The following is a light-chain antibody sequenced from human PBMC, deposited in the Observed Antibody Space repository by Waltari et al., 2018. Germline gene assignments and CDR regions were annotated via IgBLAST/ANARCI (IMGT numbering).Light chain of an antibody. CDR2: GKN. CDR3: NSRDSSGNHPVG. Sequence: SSELTQHPAVSVALGHPVRITCQGDSLRSYYASWYQQKPGQAPVLVIYGKNNRPSGIPDRFSGSRSGNTASLTITGAQAEDEADYYCNSRDSSGNHPVGFGGGTKLTVL. J-gene: IGLJ2*01. CDR1: SLRSYY. V-gene: IGLV3-19*01.